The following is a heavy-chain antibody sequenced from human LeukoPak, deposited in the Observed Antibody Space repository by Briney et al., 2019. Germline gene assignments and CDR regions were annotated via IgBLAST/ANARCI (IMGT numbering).Heavy chain of an antibody. J-gene: IGHJ4*02. D-gene: IGHD6-19*01. Sequence: PGGSLRLSCAASGFTFSSERISWVRQAPGKGLEWVSSISSSGSHIYYADSVKGRFTISRDNAKNSLYLQMNSLGAEDTAVYYCARGYSSFDYWGQGTLVTVTS. V-gene: IGHV3-21*01. CDR1: GFTFSSER. CDR2: ISSSGSHI. CDR3: ARGYSSFDY.